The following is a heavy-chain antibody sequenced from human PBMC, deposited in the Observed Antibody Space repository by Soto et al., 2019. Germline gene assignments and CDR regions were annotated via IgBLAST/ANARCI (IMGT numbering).Heavy chain of an antibody. CDR2: ISYDGSNK. V-gene: IGHV3-30*18. Sequence: QVQLVESGGGVVQPGRSLRLSCAASGFTFRSYGMHWVRQAPAKGLEWVAVISYDGSNKYYADSVKGRFTISRDNSMNTLYLQMNSLRAEDTAVYYCAKGGVGSTSNAFDIWGQGTMVTVSS. CDR1: GFTFRSYG. J-gene: IGHJ3*02. D-gene: IGHD1-26*01. CDR3: AKGGVGSTSNAFDI.